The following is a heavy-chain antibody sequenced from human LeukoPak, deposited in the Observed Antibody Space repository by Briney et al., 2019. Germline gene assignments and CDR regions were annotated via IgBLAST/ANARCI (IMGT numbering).Heavy chain of an antibody. CDR1: GFTFSSYS. D-gene: IGHD6-13*01. J-gene: IGHJ4*02. Sequence: GGSLRLSCAASGFTFSSYSMNWVRQAPGKGLEWVSSISSSSSYVYYADSLKGRFTISRGNAKNALYLQMNSLRAEDTAVYYCARVLEAAAFDYWGQGTLVTVSS. V-gene: IGHV3-21*01. CDR2: ISSSSSYV. CDR3: ARVLEAAAFDY.